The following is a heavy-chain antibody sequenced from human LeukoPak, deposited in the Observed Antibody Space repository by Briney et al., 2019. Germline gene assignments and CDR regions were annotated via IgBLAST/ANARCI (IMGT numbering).Heavy chain of an antibody. V-gene: IGHV3-21*01. CDR2: ISRSSSYL. J-gene: IGHJ4*02. CDR1: GFTLSSYR. CDR3: ARKQLPHFDY. D-gene: IGHD1-1*01. Sequence: GGDLRPSWAASGFTLSSYRLKWVRQAPGKGLGWVWAISRSSSYLYYADSVKGRLTISRDNAKKSLHVQMYSLRVGDAGVYCCARKQLPHFDYWGQGTLVTVSS.